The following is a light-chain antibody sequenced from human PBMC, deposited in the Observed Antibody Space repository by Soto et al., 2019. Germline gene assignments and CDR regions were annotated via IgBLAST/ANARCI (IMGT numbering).Light chain of an antibody. Sequence: GSNYVYWYQQLPGAAPKLLIYRNNQRPSGVPDRFSGSNSGNCDSVAMTSFRSEDDADYYCECWGESFTSPYVFGTGTKVTVL. CDR1: GSNY. CDR3: ECWGESFTSPYV. CDR2: RNN. J-gene: IGLJ1*01. V-gene: IGLV1-47*01.